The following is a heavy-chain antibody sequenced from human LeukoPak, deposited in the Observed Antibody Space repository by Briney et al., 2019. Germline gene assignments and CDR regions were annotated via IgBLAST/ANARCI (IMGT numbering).Heavy chain of an antibody. CDR1: GYTFTSYD. V-gene: IGHV1-8*01. CDR3: ARDPRMNRHFDY. J-gene: IGHJ4*02. Sequence: ASVKVSCKASGYTFTSYDINWVRQATGQGLEWMGWMNPNSGNTGYAQKFQGRVTMTRNTSISTAYMELSRLRSDDTAVYYCARDPRMNRHFDYWGQGTLVTVSS. D-gene: IGHD2/OR15-2a*01. CDR2: MNPNSGNT.